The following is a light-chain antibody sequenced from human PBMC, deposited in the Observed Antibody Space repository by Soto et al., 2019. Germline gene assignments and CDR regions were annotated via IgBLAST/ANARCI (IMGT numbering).Light chain of an antibody. J-gene: IGLJ2*01. CDR1: SSNIGADYD. V-gene: IGLV1-40*01. CDR2: GNT. Sequence: QSVLTQPPAVSGAPGQSVTISCTGGSSNIGADYDVHWYQQLPGAAPKLLIHGNTNRPSGVPDRFSGSKSGSSASLAITGLQAEDEADYYCQSYDNILPGVVFGGGTKLTVL. CDR3: QSYDNILPGVV.